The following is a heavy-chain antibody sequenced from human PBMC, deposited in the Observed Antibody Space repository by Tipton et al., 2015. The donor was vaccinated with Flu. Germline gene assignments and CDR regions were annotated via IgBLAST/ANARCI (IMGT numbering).Heavy chain of an antibody. D-gene: IGHD3-10*02. CDR3: ARLGSRAFDI. J-gene: IGHJ3*02. CDR2: IYSGGST. CDR1: GFTVSSKD. V-gene: IGHV3-66*02. Sequence: GSLRLSCTASGFTVSSKDMSWVRQAPGKGLEWVSVIYSGGSTYYADSVKGRSTISRDNSKNTLYLQMNSLSSEDTAVYYCARLGSRAFDIWGQGTMVTVSS.